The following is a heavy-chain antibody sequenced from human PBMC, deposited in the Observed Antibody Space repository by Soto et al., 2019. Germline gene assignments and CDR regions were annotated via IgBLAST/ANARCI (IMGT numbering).Heavy chain of an antibody. V-gene: IGHV3-30*18. CDR3: AQGMCPQTVLDSISPWGAY. J-gene: IGHJ4*02. Sequence: QVQLVESGGAVVQPGRSLRLSCTASGFTFSAYGLHWVRQAPGKGLEWVSTISYDGSHEYYADSVKGRFTVSRDDSKKTMYLLMNSVRIDDTRVYFCAQGMCPQTVLDSISPWGAYWGPGALVTVFS. D-gene: IGHD6-6*01. CDR1: GFTFSAYG. CDR2: ISYDGSHE.